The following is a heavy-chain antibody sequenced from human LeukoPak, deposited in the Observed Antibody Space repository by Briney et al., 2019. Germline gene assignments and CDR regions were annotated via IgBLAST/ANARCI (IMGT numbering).Heavy chain of an antibody. D-gene: IGHD2-2*01. CDR2: IT. CDR1: GGSFSAYY. J-gene: IGHJ6*03. Sequence: SETLSLTCAVYGGSFSAYYWSWIRQPPGKGLEWIGEITNYNPSLKSRVTISVDTSKNQFSLKLSSVTAADTAVYYCARADSRAINYYYYIDVWGKGTTVTVSS. CDR3: ARADSRAINYYYYIDV. V-gene: IGHV4-34*01.